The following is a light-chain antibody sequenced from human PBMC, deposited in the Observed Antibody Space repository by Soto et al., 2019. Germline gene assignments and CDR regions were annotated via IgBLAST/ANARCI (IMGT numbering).Light chain of an antibody. CDR1: QGISNY. CDR3: QRYDNVPLA. V-gene: IGKV1-27*01. J-gene: IGKJ2*01. CDR2: GAS. Sequence: DFQMTQSPSSLSASVGDRVTITCRTSQGISNYLAWYQQKPGQSPKLLIFGASTLQSGVPSRFSGSGSGTDFALTISGLQPEDVATYYCQRYDNVPLAFGQGTKLEI.